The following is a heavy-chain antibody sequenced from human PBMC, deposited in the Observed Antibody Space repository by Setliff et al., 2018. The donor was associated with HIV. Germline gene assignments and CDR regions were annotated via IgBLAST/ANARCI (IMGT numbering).Heavy chain of an antibody. J-gene: IGHJ4*02. CDR3: ATFYNSGSLTSFDY. Sequence: ASVMVSCKVSGYTLAELSMHWVRQAPGKGLEWMGGFDPEDGETIYAQKFQGRVSMTEEKSTDTAYMELSSLRSDDTAVYYCATFYNSGSLTSFDYWGQGTVVTVSS. CDR1: GYTLAELS. V-gene: IGHV1-24*01. CDR2: FDPEDGET. D-gene: IGHD3-10*01.